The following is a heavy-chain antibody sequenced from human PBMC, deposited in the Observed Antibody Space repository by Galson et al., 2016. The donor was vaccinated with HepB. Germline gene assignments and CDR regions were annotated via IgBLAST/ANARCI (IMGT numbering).Heavy chain of an antibody. CDR2: ISYDGTNK. Sequence: LRLSCAASGFTFSNYGMHWVRQAPGKGLEWVALISYDGTNKYYADSVKGRFTISRDNSKNTLYLQMNSLRAEDTAVYYCAKAPGVYSGSYPGTFDYWGQGTLVTVSS. J-gene: IGHJ4*02. V-gene: IGHV3-30*18. CDR1: GFTFSNYG. CDR3: AKAPGVYSGSYPGTFDY. D-gene: IGHD1-26*01.